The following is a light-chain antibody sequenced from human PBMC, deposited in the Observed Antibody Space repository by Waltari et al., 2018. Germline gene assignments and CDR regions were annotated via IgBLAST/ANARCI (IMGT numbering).Light chain of an antibody. CDR1: QNILHGSNNKNY. J-gene: IGKJ4*01. CDR3: QQYFTTFTVT. CDR2: WAS. V-gene: IGKV4-1*01. Sequence: DIVMTQSPDSLAVSLVERATITCKSSQNILHGSNNKNYLPCYQQKPGQPPRLRISWASVRESGATDRFSGSGSGTDFTLTISSLQAEDVAVYYCQQYFTTFTVTFGGGTKVEIK.